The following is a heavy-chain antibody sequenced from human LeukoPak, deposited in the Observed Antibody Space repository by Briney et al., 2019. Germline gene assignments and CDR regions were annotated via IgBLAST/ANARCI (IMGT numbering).Heavy chain of an antibody. CDR2: ISGSTSTI. CDR3: AKGLRFDWLLGGYYFDY. CDR1: GFTFSTYS. Sequence: GGSLRLSCAASGFTFSTYSMNWVRQAPGKGLEWVSYISGSTSTIYYADSVKGRFTISRDNSKNTLYLQMNSLRAEDTAVYYCAKGLRFDWLLGGYYFDYWGQGTLVTVSS. J-gene: IGHJ4*02. V-gene: IGHV3-48*01. D-gene: IGHD3-9*01.